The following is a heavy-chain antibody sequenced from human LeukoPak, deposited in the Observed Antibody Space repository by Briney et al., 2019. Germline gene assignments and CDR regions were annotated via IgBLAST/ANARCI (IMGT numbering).Heavy chain of an antibody. CDR2: ISWSSGNI. Sequence: SRPLRLSCAASGFTFDDYAMHWVRQAPGKGLEWVAGISWSSGNIGYADSVKGRFTISRDNAENSLHLQMNSLRTEDTALYFCARDAWRRAFNYGMDVWGQGTTVAVSS. CDR1: GFTFDDYA. D-gene: IGHD5-12*01. V-gene: IGHV3-9*01. J-gene: IGHJ6*02. CDR3: ARDAWRRAFNYGMDV.